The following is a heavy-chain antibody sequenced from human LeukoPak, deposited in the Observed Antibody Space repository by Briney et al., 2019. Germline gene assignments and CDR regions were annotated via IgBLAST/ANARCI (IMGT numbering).Heavy chain of an antibody. CDR1: GYTFTSYG. J-gene: IGHJ4*02. CDR3: ARMSGSYYRPYFDY. D-gene: IGHD1-26*01. CDR2: ISAYNGNT. Sequence: ASVKVSCKASGYTFTSYGISWVRPPPGQGLAWMGWISAYNGNTNYAQKLQGRVTMTTDTSTSTAYMELRSLRSDDTSVYYCARMSGSYYRPYFDYWGQGTLVTVSS. V-gene: IGHV1-18*01.